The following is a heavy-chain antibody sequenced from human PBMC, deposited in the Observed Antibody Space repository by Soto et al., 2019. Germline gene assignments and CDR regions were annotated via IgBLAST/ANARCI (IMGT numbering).Heavy chain of an antibody. CDR1: GGSVGSSNW. J-gene: IGHJ5*01. CDR2: IYHTGNA. Sequence: QVQLQESGPGLVKPSGTLSLTCAVSGGSVGSSNWWSWVRQPPGKGLEWIGEIYHTGNANYNPSLRSRVTISVDKPNNQFSLNLRFVTAADTAVYYCARGGIPDSWSQGTLVTVSS. D-gene: IGHD1-20*01. CDR3: ARGGIPDS. V-gene: IGHV4-4*02.